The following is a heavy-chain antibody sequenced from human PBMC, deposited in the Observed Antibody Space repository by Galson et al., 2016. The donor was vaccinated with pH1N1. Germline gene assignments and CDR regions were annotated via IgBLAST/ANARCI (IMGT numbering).Heavy chain of an antibody. CDR3: ARSSGYYPAYFQH. D-gene: IGHD3-22*01. Sequence: SVKVSCKASGGTFSSFAISWVRQAPGQGLEWMGGIIGMFGTTNYAQRFQGRLTITADEMTSTAYMELSSLRSEDTAVYCARSSGYYPAYFQHWGQGTLVTVSS. V-gene: IGHV1-69*13. J-gene: IGHJ1*01. CDR1: GGTFSSFA. CDR2: IIGMFGTT.